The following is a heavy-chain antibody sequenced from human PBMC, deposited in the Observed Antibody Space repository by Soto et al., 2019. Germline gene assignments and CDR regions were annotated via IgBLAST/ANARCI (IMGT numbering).Heavy chain of an antibody. CDR2: IIPIFGTA. CDR3: ARTPAVGDYGDYDSVY. D-gene: IGHD4-17*01. Sequence: QVQLVKSGAEVKKPGSSVKVSCKASGGTFSSYAISWVRQAPGQGLEWMGGIIPIFGTANYAQKFQGRVTITADESTSTAYMELSSLRSEDTAVYYCARTPAVGDYGDYDSVYWGQGTLVTVSS. CDR1: GGTFSSYA. J-gene: IGHJ4*02. V-gene: IGHV1-69*01.